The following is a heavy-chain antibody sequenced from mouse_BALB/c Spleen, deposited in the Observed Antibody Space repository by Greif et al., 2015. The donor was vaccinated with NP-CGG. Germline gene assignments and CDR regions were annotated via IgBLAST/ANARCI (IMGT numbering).Heavy chain of an antibody. D-gene: IGHD2-3*01. CDR1: GYTFTDYE. CDR3: TRSGWLLQEDY. V-gene: IGHV1-15*01. Sequence: QVQLKESGAELVRPGASVTLSCKASGYTFTDYEMHWVKQTPVHGLEWIGAIDPETGGTAYNQKFKGKATLTADKSSSTAYMELRSLTSEDSAVYYCTRSGWLLQEDYWGQGTTLTVSS. CDR2: IDPETGGT. J-gene: IGHJ2*01.